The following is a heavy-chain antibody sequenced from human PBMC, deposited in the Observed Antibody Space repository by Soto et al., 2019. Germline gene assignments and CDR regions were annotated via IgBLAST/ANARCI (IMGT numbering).Heavy chain of an antibody. J-gene: IGHJ4*02. D-gene: IGHD5-12*01. CDR3: ARVRGGYANFDY. CDR2: INHSGST. V-gene: IGHV4-34*01. CDR1: GGSFSGYY. Sequence: SETLSLTCAVYGGSFSGYYWSWIRQPPGKGLEWIGEINHSGSTNYNPSLKSRVTISVDTSKNQFSLKLSSVTAADTAVYYCARVRGGYANFDYWGQGTLVTVSS.